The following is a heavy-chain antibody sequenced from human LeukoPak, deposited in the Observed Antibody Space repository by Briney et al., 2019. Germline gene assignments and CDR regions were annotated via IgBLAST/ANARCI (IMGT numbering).Heavy chain of an antibody. D-gene: IGHD3-22*01. CDR3: AKGYYDSSLHYFDF. CDR1: GFIFSTYA. J-gene: IGHJ4*02. CDR2: ITGTYGST. Sequence: GGSLRLSCATSGFIFSTYAMSWVRQAPGKGLEWVASITGTYGSTYYADSVRGRFTISRDNSKNTLYLQMNSLRAEDTAVYYCAKGYYDSSLHYFDFWGQGILVTVSS. V-gene: IGHV3-23*01.